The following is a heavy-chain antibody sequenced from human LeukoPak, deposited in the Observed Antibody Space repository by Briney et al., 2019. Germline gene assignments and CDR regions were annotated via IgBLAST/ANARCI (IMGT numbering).Heavy chain of an antibody. D-gene: IGHD3-3*01. CDR1: GGSISSSSYY. CDR2: IYYSGST. J-gene: IGHJ5*02. CDR3: ARGQRGITIFGVARPTNWFDP. Sequence: SETLSLTCTVSGGSISSSSYYWGWIRQPPGKGLEWIGSIYYSGSTYYNPSLKSRVTISVDTSKNQFSLKLSSVTAADTAVYYCARGQRGITIFGVARPTNWFDPWGQGTLATVSS. V-gene: IGHV4-39*07.